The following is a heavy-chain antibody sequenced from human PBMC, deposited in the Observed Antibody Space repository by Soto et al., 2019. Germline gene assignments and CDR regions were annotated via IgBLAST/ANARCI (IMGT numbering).Heavy chain of an antibody. Sequence: GASVKVSFKASGYTFTSYGISWVRQAPGQGLEWMGWISAYNGNTNYAQKLQGRVTMTTDTSTSTAYMELRSLRSDDTAVYYCARSGRIQLWPGGMDVWSQGTTVTVSS. CDR3: ARSGRIQLWPGGMDV. D-gene: IGHD5-18*01. CDR1: GYTFTSYG. CDR2: ISAYNGNT. J-gene: IGHJ6*02. V-gene: IGHV1-18*04.